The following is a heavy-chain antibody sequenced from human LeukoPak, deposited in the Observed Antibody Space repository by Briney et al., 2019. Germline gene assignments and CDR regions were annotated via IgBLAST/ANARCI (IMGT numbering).Heavy chain of an antibody. J-gene: IGHJ1*01. CDR3: AKGLYYYDSSGYPN. CDR1: GFTFSDYG. D-gene: IGHD3-22*01. Sequence: AGGSLRLSCAASGFTFSDYGMHWVRQAPGKGLEWVTFIRYDGNNKYYADSVKGRFTISRDNSKNTLYLQMNSLRAEDTAVYYCAKGLYYYDSSGYPNWGQGTLVTVSS. CDR2: IRYDGNNK. V-gene: IGHV3-30*02.